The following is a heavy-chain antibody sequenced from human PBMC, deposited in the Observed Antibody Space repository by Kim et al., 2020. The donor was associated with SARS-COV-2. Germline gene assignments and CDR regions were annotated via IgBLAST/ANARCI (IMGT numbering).Heavy chain of an antibody. J-gene: IGHJ4*02. D-gene: IGHD1-26*01. CDR2: ISAYNGNT. Sequence: ASVKVSYKASGYTFTSYGISWVRQAPGQGLEWMGWISAYNGNTNYAQKLQGRVTMTTDTSTSTAYMELRSLRSDDTAVYYCARVGRIVGATDIDYWGQGTLVTVSS. V-gene: IGHV1-18*01. CDR1: GYTFTSYG. CDR3: ARVGRIVGATDIDY.